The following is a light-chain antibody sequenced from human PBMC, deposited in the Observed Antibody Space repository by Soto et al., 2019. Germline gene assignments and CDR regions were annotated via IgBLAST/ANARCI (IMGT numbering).Light chain of an antibody. CDR2: GAS. CDR3: QQYGSSPPMT. J-gene: IGKJ3*01. Sequence: EIVLTQSPGTLSLSPGERATLSCRASQSVSSSYLAWYQQKPGQAPRILIYGASGRATGIPDRFSGSGSGTDFTLTISRREPEDVAVYYCQQYGSSPPMTFGHGTKVAMK. CDR1: QSVSSSY. V-gene: IGKV3-20*01.